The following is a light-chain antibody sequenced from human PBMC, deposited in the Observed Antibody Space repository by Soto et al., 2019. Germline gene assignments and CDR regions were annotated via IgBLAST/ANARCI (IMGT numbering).Light chain of an antibody. V-gene: IGLV2-11*01. J-gene: IGLJ3*02. CDR3: CSYAGSYTFWV. CDR1: SSDVGGYNY. Sequence: QSALTQPRSVSGSPGQSVTISCTGTSSDVGGYNYVSWYQQHPGKAPKLMIYDVSKRPSGVPDRFSGSKSGNTASLTISGLHAEEEADYYCCSYAGSYTFWVFGGGTKLTVL. CDR2: DVS.